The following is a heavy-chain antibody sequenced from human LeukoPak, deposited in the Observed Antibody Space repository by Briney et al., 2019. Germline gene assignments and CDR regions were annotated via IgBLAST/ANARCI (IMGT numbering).Heavy chain of an antibody. CDR1: GFTFSSYE. CDR2: ISSSGSTI. Sequence: GGSLRLSCAASGFTFSSYEMDWVRQAPGKGLEWVSYISSSGSTIYYADSVKGRFTISRDNAKNSLYLQMNSLRAEDTAVYYCARDKGYCSSTSCHDFAFDIWGQGTMVTVPS. J-gene: IGHJ3*02. CDR3: ARDKGYCSSTSCHDFAFDI. V-gene: IGHV3-48*03. D-gene: IGHD2-2*01.